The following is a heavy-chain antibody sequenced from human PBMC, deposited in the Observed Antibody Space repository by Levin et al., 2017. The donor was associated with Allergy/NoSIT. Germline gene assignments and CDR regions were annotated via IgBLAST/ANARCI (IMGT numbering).Heavy chain of an antibody. CDR3: ARSTVAGAYWYFDL. V-gene: IGHV1-69*13. CDR1: GGTFSSYA. CDR2: IIPIFGTA. Sequence: SVKVSCKASGGTFSSYAISWVRQAPGQGLEWMGGIIPIFGTANYAQKFQGRVTITADESTSTAYMELSSLRSEDTAVYYCARSTVAGAYWYFDLWGRGTLVTVSS. D-gene: IGHD6-19*01. J-gene: IGHJ2*01.